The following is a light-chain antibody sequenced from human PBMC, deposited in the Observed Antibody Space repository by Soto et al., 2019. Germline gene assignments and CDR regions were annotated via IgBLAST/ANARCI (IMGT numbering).Light chain of an antibody. V-gene: IGKV1-33*01. CDR2: DAS. J-gene: IGKJ4*01. Sequence: DLQSTQSPSTLSAYVGGRVTITCRASQSISSYLNWYQQKPGKAPNLLIYDASNLETGVPSRFSGSGSGTDFTFTISSLQPEDSATYYCQQYDNRPLTFGGGTKVDIK. CDR1: QSISSY. CDR3: QQYDNRPLT.